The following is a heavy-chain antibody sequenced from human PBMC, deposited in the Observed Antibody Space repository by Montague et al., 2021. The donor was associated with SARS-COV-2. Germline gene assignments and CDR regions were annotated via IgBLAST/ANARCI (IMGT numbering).Heavy chain of an antibody. J-gene: IGHJ4*02. D-gene: IGHD4-17*01. CDR1: GFSLSTSGVG. V-gene: IGHV2-5*02. Sequence: PALVKPTQTLTLTCTFSGFSLSTSGVGVGWIRQPPGKALEWLALIYWDDDKRYSPSLKRRLTITKDTSKNQVVLTMANMDPVDTATYYCAHRYGDYLFDYWGQGTLVTVSS. CDR3: AHRYGDYLFDY. CDR2: IYWDDDK.